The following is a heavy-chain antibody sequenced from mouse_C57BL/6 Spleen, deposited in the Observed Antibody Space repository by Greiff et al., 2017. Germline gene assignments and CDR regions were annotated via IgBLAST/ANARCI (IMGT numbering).Heavy chain of an antibody. CDR1: GYTFTSYW. V-gene: IGHV1-59*01. Sequence: QVQLQQPGAELVRPGTSVKFSCKASGYTFTSYWLPGVKQRPGQGLGWIGVIDPSDSYTNYNQKLKGKATLTVETSSSTAYMQLSSRTSEDSAVFYCARGATVVSYYFDYWGQGTTLTVSS. J-gene: IGHJ2*01. CDR3: ARGATVVSYYFDY. CDR2: IDPSDSYT. D-gene: IGHD1-1*01.